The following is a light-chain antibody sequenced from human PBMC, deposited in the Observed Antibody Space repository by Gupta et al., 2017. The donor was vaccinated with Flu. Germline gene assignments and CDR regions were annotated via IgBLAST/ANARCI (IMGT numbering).Light chain of an antibody. V-gene: IGKV1-6*01. CDR3: RQAHNFPWT. J-gene: IGKJ1*01. Sequence: AIQMTQSPSSLSASVGDRVTITCRASQDITNDLGWYQQKPGKAPKLLIYAASTLQSGVPSRFSGSGFGTDFALTISSLQPEDFAIYYCRQAHNFPWTFGQGTQVEI. CDR1: QDITND. CDR2: AAS.